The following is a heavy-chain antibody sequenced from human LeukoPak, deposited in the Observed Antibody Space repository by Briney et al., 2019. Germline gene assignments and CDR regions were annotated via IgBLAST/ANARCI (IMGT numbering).Heavy chain of an antibody. J-gene: IGHJ5*02. CDR1: GFTVSSNY. CDR2: IYSGGST. V-gene: IGHV3-66*01. D-gene: IGHD3/OR15-3a*01. Sequence: GGSLRLSCAASGFTVSSNYMSWVRQAPGKGLEWVSVIYSGGSTYYADSVKGRFTISGDNSKNTLYLQMNSLRAEDTAVYYCARARLDFWFDPWGQGTLVIVSS. CDR3: ARARLDFWFDP.